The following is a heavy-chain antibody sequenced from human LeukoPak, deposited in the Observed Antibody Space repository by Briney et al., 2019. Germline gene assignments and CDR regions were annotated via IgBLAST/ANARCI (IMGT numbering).Heavy chain of an antibody. CDR3: AKGSSSGWSKFDY. Sequence: GGSQRLSCAASAFTSTIFTMTWVRQTPGKGLDWVSTVGGGGGGIFYADSVKGRFTISRDNSKNTLYLQMNSLRVDDTAVYYCAKGSSSGWSKFDYWGQGTLVTVSS. D-gene: IGHD6-19*01. CDR1: AFTSTIFT. V-gene: IGHV3-23*01. CDR2: VGGGGGGI. J-gene: IGHJ4*02.